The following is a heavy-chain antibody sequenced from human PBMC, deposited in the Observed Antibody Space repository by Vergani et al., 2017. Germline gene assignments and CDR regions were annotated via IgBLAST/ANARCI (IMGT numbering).Heavy chain of an antibody. CDR2: IRYDGSNK. J-gene: IGHJ4*02. D-gene: IGHD4-23*01. Sequence: VQLVESGGGLVQPGGSLRLSCAASGFNFSSYTMNWVRQAPGKGLEWVAFIRYDGSNKYYADSVKGRFTISRDNSKNTLYLQMNSLRAEDTAVYYCAKDRTTVVTLGLDYWGQGTLVTVSS. V-gene: IGHV3-30*02. CDR1: GFNFSSYT. CDR3: AKDRTTVVTLGLDY.